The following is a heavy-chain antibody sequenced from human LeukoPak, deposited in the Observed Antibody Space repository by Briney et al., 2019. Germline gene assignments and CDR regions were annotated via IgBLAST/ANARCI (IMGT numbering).Heavy chain of an antibody. CDR1: GFTFSSKS. CDR2: ITNSGGST. CDR3: AKDWGYGSGTYYPH. Sequence: PGGSLRLSCAASGFTFSSKSMNWVRQAPGKGLEWVSVITNSGGSTYYADSVKGRFTISRDNSKNMLYLQMNSPRAEDTAVYYCAKDWGYGSGTYYPHWGQGTLVTVSS. V-gene: IGHV3-23*01. J-gene: IGHJ4*02. D-gene: IGHD3-10*01.